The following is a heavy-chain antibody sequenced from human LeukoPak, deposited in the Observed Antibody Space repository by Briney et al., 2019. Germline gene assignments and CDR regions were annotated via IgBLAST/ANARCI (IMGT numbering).Heavy chain of an antibody. CDR1: GYTFTGYY. J-gene: IGHJ6*03. D-gene: IGHD3-16*02. Sequence: ASVKVSCKASGYTFTGYYMHWVRQAPGQGLEWMGWINPTSGGTNYAQKFQGRVTMTRDTSISTAYMELSRLRSDDTAVYYCATYDYVWGSYRHYYYYYMDVWGKGTTVTISS. CDR2: INPTSGGT. V-gene: IGHV1-2*02. CDR3: ATYDYVWGSYRHYYYYYMDV.